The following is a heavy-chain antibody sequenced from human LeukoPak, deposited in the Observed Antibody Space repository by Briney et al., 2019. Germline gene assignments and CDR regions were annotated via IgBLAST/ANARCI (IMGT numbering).Heavy chain of an antibody. J-gene: IGHJ4*02. Sequence: PGGSLRLSCAASGFTFSSYSMNWVRQAPGKGLEWVSYISSSSSTIYYADSVKGRFTISRDNAKNSLYLQMNSLRAEDTAVYSCARSEGSLVYWGQGTLVTVSS. D-gene: IGHD3-10*01. CDR2: ISSSSSTI. CDR1: GFTFSSYS. CDR3: ARSEGSLVY. V-gene: IGHV3-48*01.